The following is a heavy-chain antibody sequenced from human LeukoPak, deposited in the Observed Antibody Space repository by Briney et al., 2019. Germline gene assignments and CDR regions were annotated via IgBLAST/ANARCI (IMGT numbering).Heavy chain of an antibody. Sequence: AGSLRLSCAASGFTFSSYGMHWVRQAPGKGLEWVAVISYDGSNKYYADSVKGRFTISRDNSKNTLYLQMNSLRAEDTAVYYCAKEIGRLWELGRSVDYWGQETLVTVSS. CDR3: AKEIGRLWELGRSVDY. CDR2: ISYDGSNK. J-gene: IGHJ4*02. CDR1: GFTFSSYG. D-gene: IGHD1-26*01. V-gene: IGHV3-30*18.